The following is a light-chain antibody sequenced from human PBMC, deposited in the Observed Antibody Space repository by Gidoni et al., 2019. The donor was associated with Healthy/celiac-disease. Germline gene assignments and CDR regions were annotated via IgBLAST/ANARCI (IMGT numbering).Light chain of an antibody. CDR2: DAS. CDR1: QSVSSY. CDR3: QQRSNWPPRLT. V-gene: IGKV3-11*01. Sequence: EIVLTQSPATLSLSPGERATPSCRASQSVSSYLAWYQQKPGQAPRLLSYDASNGSTGIPARFSGSGSVTDFTLTISSLEPEDFAVYYCQQRSNWPPRLTFGGGTKVEIK. J-gene: IGKJ4*01.